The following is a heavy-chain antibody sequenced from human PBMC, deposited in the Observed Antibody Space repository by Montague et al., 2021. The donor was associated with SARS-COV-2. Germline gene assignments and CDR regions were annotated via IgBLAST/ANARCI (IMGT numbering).Heavy chain of an antibody. J-gene: IGHJ4*02. CDR2: INHSGST. D-gene: IGHD1-26*01. V-gene: IGHV4-34*01. CDR1: GGPISSYY. Sequence: SETLSLTCTVSGGPISSYYWSWIRQPPGKGLEWIGEINHSGSTNYNPSLKSRVTISVDTSKNQFSLKLSSVTAADTAVYYCIEIVGAADYWGQGTLVTVSS. CDR3: IEIVGAADY.